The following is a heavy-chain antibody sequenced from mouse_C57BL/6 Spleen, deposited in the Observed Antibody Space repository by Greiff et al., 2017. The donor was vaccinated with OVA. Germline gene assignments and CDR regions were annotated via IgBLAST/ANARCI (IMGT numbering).Heavy chain of an antibody. CDR3: ARGDTAQARVFAY. J-gene: IGHJ3*01. V-gene: IGHV1-81*01. CDR1: GYTFTSYG. D-gene: IGHD3-2*02. CDR2: IYPRSGNT. Sequence: VQRVESGAELARPGASVKLSCKASGYTFTSYGISWVKQRTGQGLEWIGEIYPRSGNTYYNEKFKGKATLTADKSSSTAYMELRSLTSEDSAVYFCARGDTAQARVFAYWGQGTLVTVSA.